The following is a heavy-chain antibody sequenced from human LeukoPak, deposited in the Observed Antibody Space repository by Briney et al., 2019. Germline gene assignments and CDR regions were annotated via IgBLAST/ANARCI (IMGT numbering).Heavy chain of an antibody. CDR3: GRVYCGGNCYSPPLPDY. CDR2: IWYDGSNK. D-gene: IGHD2-21*02. Sequence: GESLRLSCAASGFTFSSYGMQWVRQAPGKGLDWVAGIWYDGSNKNYADPVKGRFTISRDNSKNTLFLQMNSLRAEDTAVYYCGRVYCGGNCYSPPLPDYWGQGTLVTVSA. J-gene: IGHJ4*02. CDR1: GFTFSSYG. V-gene: IGHV3-33*01.